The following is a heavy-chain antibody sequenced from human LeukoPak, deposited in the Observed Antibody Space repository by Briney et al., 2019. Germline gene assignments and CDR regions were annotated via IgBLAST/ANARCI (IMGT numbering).Heavy chain of an antibody. CDR3: AKDLWGPLSPNWFDP. Sequence: GGSLRLSCAASGFTFSSYAMSWVRQAPGKGLEWVSAISGSGGSTYYADSVKGRFTISRDNSKNTLYLQMNSLRAEDTAVYYCAKDLWGPLSPNWFDPWGQGTLVTVSS. CDR2: ISGSGGST. CDR1: GFTFSSYA. V-gene: IGHV3-23*01. D-gene: IGHD3-16*01. J-gene: IGHJ5*02.